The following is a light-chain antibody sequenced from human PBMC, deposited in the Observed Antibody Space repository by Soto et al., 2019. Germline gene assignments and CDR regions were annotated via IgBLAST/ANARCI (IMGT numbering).Light chain of an antibody. Sequence: ESVMTQSPSILSVSPGDRATLSCRASQSISNNLAWYQQKAGQAPRLLIYAASTMETGVPARFSGSGSGTDFTLTISSLQSEDVAIYYCQQYNTSPRTFGQGTKVEIK. CDR1: QSISNN. CDR3: QQYNTSPRT. V-gene: IGKV3-15*01. CDR2: AAS. J-gene: IGKJ1*01.